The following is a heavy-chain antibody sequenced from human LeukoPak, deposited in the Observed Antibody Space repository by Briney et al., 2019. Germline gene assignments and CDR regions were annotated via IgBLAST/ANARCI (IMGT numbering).Heavy chain of an antibody. V-gene: IGHV3-33*06. CDR3: AKDDQRGFDYSNSLEK. D-gene: IGHD4-11*01. J-gene: IGHJ4*02. CDR1: GFTFNHYR. CDR2: IWSDGTNK. Sequence: GRSLRLSCAATGFTFNHYRMLWVRQAPGKGLEWVAVIWSDGTNKYYGDSVKGRFTISRVDSENTIYLQMNSLRPEDTGVYYCAKDDQRGFDYSNSLEKWGQGTPVTVSS.